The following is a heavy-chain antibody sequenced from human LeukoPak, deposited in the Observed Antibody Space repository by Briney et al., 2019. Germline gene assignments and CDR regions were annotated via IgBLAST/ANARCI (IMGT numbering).Heavy chain of an antibody. CDR1: GGSINSYY. CDR2: IHYTGST. V-gene: IGHV4-59*08. CDR3: ARVARCTSCFDVDY. J-gene: IGHJ4*02. Sequence: SETLSLTCSVSGGSINSYYWSWIRQPPGKGLECIGYIHYTGSTNYNPSLKSRVTISVDTSKNQFSLTLSSVTAADTAVYYCARVARCTSCFDVDYWGQGTLVTVSS. D-gene: IGHD2-2*01.